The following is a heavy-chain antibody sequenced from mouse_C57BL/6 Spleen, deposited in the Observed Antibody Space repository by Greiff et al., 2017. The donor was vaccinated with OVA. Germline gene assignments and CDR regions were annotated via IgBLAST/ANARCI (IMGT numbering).Heavy chain of an antibody. V-gene: IGHV5-17*01. CDR3: ARDYYGSSSLYYAMDY. CDR2: ISSGSSTI. D-gene: IGHD1-1*01. CDR1: GFTFSDYG. Sequence: EVNVVESGGGLVKPGGSLKLSCAASGFTFSDYGMHWVRQAPEKGLEWVAYISSGSSTIYYADTVKGRFTISIDNAKNTLFLQMTSLRSEDTAMYYCARDYYGSSSLYYAMDYWGQGTSVTVSS. J-gene: IGHJ4*01.